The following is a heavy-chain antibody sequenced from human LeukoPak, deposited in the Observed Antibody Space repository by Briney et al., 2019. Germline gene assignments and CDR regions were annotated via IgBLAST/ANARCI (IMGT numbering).Heavy chain of an antibody. J-gene: IGHJ4*02. Sequence: PGGSLRLSCAASGFTFGSYGMHWVRQAPGKGLEWVAVISYDGSNKYYADSVKGRFTISRDNSKNTLYLQMNSLRAEDTAVYYCAKDLEVSEWELTGIDYWGQGTLVTVSS. CDR2: ISYDGSNK. CDR3: AKDLEVSEWELTGIDY. D-gene: IGHD3-3*01. CDR1: GFTFGSYG. V-gene: IGHV3-30*18.